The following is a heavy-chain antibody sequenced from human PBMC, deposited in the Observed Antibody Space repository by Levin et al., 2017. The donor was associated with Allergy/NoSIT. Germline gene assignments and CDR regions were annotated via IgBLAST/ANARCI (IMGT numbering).Heavy chain of an antibody. CDR3: ARAPTVVTPVWEVVDYDDGMDV. V-gene: IGHV3-48*02. CDR1: GFTFSSYS. D-gene: IGHD4-23*01. CDR2: ISSSSSTI. Sequence: GGSLRLSCAASGFTFSSYSMNWVRQAPGKGLEWVSYISSSSSTIYYADSVKGRFTISRDNAKNSLYLQMNSLRDEDTAVYYCARAPTVVTPVWEVVDYDDGMDVWGQGTTVTVSS. J-gene: IGHJ6*02.